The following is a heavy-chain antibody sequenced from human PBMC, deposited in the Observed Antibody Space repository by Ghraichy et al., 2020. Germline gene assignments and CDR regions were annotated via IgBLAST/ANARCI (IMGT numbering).Heavy chain of an antibody. CDR3: AKTPGRAPWELGGAHNAFDI. CDR1: GGSFSGYY. Sequence: SETLSLTCAVYGGSFSGYYWSWIRQPPGKGLEWIGEINHSGSTNYNPSLKSRVTISVDTSKNQFSLKLSSVTAADTAVYYCAKTPGRAPWELGGAHNAFDIWGQGTMVTVSS. J-gene: IGHJ3*02. D-gene: IGHD1-26*01. CDR2: INHSGST. V-gene: IGHV4-34*01.